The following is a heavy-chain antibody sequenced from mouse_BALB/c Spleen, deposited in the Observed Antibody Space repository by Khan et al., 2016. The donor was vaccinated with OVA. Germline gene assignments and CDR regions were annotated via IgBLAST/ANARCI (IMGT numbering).Heavy chain of an antibody. J-gene: IGHJ2*01. CDR2: IDPYNGGT. Sequence: VQLQQSGPELVKPGASVKVSCKASGYSFTDYNMFWVKQSHGKSLEWIGYIDPYNGGTSYNQKFKGKATLTVDKSSSTAFMHPSSLTSEDSAVFYCARTYYYGSSYYFDYWGQGTTLTVSS. D-gene: IGHD1-1*01. CDR1: GYSFTDYN. CDR3: ARTYYYGSSYYFDY. V-gene: IGHV1S135*01.